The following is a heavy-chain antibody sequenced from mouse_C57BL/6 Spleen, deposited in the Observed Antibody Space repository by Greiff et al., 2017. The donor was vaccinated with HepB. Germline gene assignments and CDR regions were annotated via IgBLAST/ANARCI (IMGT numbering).Heavy chain of an antibody. J-gene: IGHJ3*01. D-gene: IGHD2-5*01. V-gene: IGHV1-69*01. CDR1: GYTFTSYW. CDR2: IDPSDSYT. CDR3: ARGACYSNYGLFAY. Sequence: VQLQQPGAELVMPGASVKLSCKASGYTFTSYWMHWVKQRPGQGLEWIGEIDPSDSYTNYNQKFKGKSTLTVEQSSSTACMQLSSLTSEDSAVYYCARGACYSNYGLFAYWGQGTLVTVSA.